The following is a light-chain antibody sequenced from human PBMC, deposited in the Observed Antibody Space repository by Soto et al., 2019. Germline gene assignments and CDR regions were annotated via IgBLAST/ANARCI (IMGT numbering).Light chain of an antibody. CDR3: AAWDDDLRGPV. Sequence: QSVLTQPPSASGTPGQRVALSCSGSTPNIGSNYVYWYQQLPGTAPKLLIYKNDQRPSGVPGRFSASKSGTSASLAIIGLRSEDEADYYCAAWDDDLRGPVFGGGTKLTVL. CDR1: TPNIGSNY. J-gene: IGLJ2*01. V-gene: IGLV1-47*01. CDR2: KND.